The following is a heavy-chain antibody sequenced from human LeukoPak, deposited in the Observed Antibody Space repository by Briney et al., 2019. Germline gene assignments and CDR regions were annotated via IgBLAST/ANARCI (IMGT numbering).Heavy chain of an antibody. Sequence: GGSLRLSCAASGFTFTNYAMHWVRQAPGKGLEWVAVISYDETNKYYEDSVKGRFTISRDNSKNTLYLQMNSLRAEDTAVYYCAKGPSITMVRGVHIYYWGQGTLVTVSS. D-gene: IGHD3-10*01. J-gene: IGHJ4*02. CDR2: ISYDETNK. CDR3: AKGPSITMVRGVHIYY. V-gene: IGHV3-30*04. CDR1: GFTFTNYA.